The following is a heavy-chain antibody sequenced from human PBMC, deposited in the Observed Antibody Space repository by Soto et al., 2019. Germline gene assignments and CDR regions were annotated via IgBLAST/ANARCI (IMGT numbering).Heavy chain of an antibody. Sequence: PGGSLRLSCAASGFTFSSYGMHWVRQAPGKGLEWVAVIWYDGSNKYYADSVKGRFTISRDNSKNTLYLQMNSLRAEDTAVYYCAKQVTYYSYGDYYGMDVWGQGTTVTVSS. CDR2: IWYDGSNK. D-gene: IGHD5-18*01. V-gene: IGHV3-33*08. CDR1: GFTFSSYG. CDR3: AKQVTYYSYGDYYGMDV. J-gene: IGHJ6*02.